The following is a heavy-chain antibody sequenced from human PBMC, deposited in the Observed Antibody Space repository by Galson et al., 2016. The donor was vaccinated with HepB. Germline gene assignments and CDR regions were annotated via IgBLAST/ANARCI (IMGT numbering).Heavy chain of an antibody. Sequence: SVKVSCKASSYNFISFGITWMRQAPGQGPEWMGWINVFNGNTKYAQKVQGRITMTIDTSTSTAYMELRSLRSDDTAVYYCARLSYSGSQGAFDIWGQGTMVTVAS. CDR1: SYNFISFG. CDR3: ARLSYSGSQGAFDI. V-gene: IGHV1-18*01. J-gene: IGHJ3*02. D-gene: IGHD1-26*01. CDR2: INVFNGNT.